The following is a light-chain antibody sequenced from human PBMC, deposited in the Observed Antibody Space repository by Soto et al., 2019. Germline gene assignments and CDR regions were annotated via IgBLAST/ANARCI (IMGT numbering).Light chain of an antibody. CDR1: NSNIASNT. Sequence: QSVLTQPPSASETPGPTVSISCSGSNSNIASNTVNWYQHLPGTAPNLLIYYNNQRPSGVPARFSGSKSGTSASLAISGLQSEDESDYYCAAWDDTLKRYVFGTGTKVTVL. CDR3: AAWDDTLKRYV. V-gene: IGLV1-44*01. CDR2: YNN. J-gene: IGLJ1*01.